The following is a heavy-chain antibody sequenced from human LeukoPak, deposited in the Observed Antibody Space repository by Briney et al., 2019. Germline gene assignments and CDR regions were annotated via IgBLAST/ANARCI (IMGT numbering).Heavy chain of an antibody. Sequence: GESLKISCQGSGYTFTDYWIAWVRQMPGKGLEWMGIIYPGDSDTRYSPSFQGQVTISADKSTTTAYLQSRSLKASDTAIYFCARLADTTSWGQGTLVTVSS. V-gene: IGHV5-51*01. D-gene: IGHD1-26*01. CDR1: GYTFTDYW. CDR2: IYPGDSDT. J-gene: IGHJ5*02. CDR3: ARLADTTS.